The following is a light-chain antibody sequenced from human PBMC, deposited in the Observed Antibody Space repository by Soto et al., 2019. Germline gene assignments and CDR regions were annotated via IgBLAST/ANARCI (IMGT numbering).Light chain of an antibody. CDR3: LLFYGDGVV. V-gene: IGLV7-43*01. J-gene: IGLJ2*01. CDR2: STT. Sequence: QAVVTQEPSLTVSPGGTVTLTCASSTGAVTSGYYPNWFQQKPGQPPRALIYSTTYKHSWTPARFSGSLLGGKAALTLSGVQPEDEADYYCLLFYGDGVVFGVGTKLTVL. CDR1: TGAVTSGYY.